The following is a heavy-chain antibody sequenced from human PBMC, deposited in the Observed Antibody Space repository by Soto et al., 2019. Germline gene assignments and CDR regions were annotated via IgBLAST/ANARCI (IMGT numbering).Heavy chain of an antibody. CDR2: IIPISGTT. V-gene: IGHV1-69*06. J-gene: IGHJ4*02. CDR1: GGTFNNYA. D-gene: IGHD2-15*01. Sequence: QVQLVQSGAEVKRPESSMKVSCKPSGGTFNNYAINWVRQAPGQGLEWMGAIIPISGTTKYAQKFQGRVTITADKSTSAVYMDLSSLRSEDTAVYYCARWGSLCCSGAVCFKTPFGYWVQGTLVTVSS. CDR3: ARWGSLCCSGAVCFKTPFGY.